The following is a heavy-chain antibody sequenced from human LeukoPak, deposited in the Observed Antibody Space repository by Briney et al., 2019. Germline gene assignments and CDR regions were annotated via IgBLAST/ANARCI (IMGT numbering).Heavy chain of an antibody. J-gene: IGHJ6*03. D-gene: IGHD3-3*01. V-gene: IGHV1-3*01. CDR1: GYTFTSYG. Sequence: ASVKVSCKASGYTFTSYGIQWVRQAPGQRLEWMGWINVGNGNTKYSQKFQGRVTLTRDTSASTAYMELSSLRSEDTAVYYCARDHHDFWSGRYYYYYMDVWGKGTTVTVSS. CDR3: ARDHHDFWSGRYYYYYMDV. CDR2: INVGNGNT.